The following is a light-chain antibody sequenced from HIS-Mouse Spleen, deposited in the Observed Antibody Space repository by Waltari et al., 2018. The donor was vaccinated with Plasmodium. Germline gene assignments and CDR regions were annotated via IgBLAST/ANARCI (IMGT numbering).Light chain of an antibody. J-gene: IGLJ2*01. CDR1: KLGYKY. Sequence: SYELTQPPSVSVSPGQTASITCSGDKLGYKYACWYQQKPGQSPVLVIYQDSKRPSGHPERFSGSNSGNTATLTISGTQAMDEADYYCQAWDSSTVVFGGGTKLTVL. CDR3: QAWDSSTVV. CDR2: QDS. V-gene: IGLV3-1*01.